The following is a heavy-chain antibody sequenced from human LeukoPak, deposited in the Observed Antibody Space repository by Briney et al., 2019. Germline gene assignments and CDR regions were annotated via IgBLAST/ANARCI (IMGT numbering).Heavy chain of an antibody. CDR2: IYYSGTT. V-gene: IGHV4-59*12. J-gene: IGHJ3*02. CDR3: ATYSTGFDI. CDR1: GGSISRNY. Sequence: SETLSLTCTVSGGSISRNYWNWIRLPPGKGLEWIGNIYYSGTTNYNPSLKSRVTISVDTSKKQFSLKLSSVTAADTAVYYCATYSTGFDIWGQGTVVTVSS. D-gene: IGHD6-19*01.